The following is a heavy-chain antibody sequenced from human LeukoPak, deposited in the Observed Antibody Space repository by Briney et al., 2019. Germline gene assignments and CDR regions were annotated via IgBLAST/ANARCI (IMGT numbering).Heavy chain of an antibody. D-gene: IGHD3-22*01. J-gene: IGHJ4*02. CDR3: ARARYYDRSGYYW. Sequence: PGGSLRLSCAASGFTFSSYWMSWVRQAPGKGLEWVANIKQDGSEKYYVDSVKGRFTISRDNAKNSLYLQMNSLRAEDTAVYYCARARYYDRSGYYWWGQGTLVTVSS. CDR1: GFTFSSYW. V-gene: IGHV3-7*01. CDR2: IKQDGSEK.